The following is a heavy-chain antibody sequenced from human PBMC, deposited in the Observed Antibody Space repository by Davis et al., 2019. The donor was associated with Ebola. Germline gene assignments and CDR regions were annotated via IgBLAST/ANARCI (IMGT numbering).Heavy chain of an antibody. Sequence: PGGSLRLSCAASGFTFSSYGMHWVRQAPGKGLEWVAVISYDGSNKYYADSVKGRFTISRDNSKNTLYLQMNSLRAEDTAVYYCARGGFGSSGYIFPYWGQGTLVTVSS. D-gene: IGHD3-22*01. CDR3: ARGGFGSSGYIFPY. V-gene: IGHV3-30*03. CDR2: ISYDGSNK. CDR1: GFTFSSYG. J-gene: IGHJ4*02.